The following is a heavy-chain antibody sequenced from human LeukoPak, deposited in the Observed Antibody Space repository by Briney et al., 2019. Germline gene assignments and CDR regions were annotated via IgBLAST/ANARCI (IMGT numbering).Heavy chain of an antibody. D-gene: IGHD3-10*01. CDR1: GGSISTYY. CDR3: ASTTLYYGSGTYYYYYYMDV. CDR2: VFYSGNT. J-gene: IGHJ6*03. V-gene: IGHV4-59*08. Sequence: SETLSLTCTVSGGSISTYYWSWIRQPPGKGLEWIGYVFYSGNTIYNPSLKSRVTISVDTSKNQFSLKLSSVTAADTAVYYCASTTLYYGSGTYYYYYYMDVWGKGTTVTVSS.